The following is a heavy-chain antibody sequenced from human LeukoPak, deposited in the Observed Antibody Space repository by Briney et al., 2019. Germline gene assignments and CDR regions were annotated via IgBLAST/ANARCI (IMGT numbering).Heavy chain of an antibody. V-gene: IGHV4-30-4*08. D-gene: IGHD3-22*01. J-gene: IGHJ4*02. CDR1: GGSISSGDYY. CDR3: ARRGYDSSGYLRTPYFDY. Sequence: SETLSLTCTVSGGSISSGDYYWSWIRQPPGKGLEWIGYIYYSGSTYYNPSLKSRVTISVDTSKNQFSLKLSSVTAADTAVYYCARRGYDSSGYLRTPYFDYWGQGTLVTVSS. CDR2: IYYSGST.